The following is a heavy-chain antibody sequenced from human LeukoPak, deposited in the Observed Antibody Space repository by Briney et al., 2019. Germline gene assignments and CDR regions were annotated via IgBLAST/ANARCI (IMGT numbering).Heavy chain of an antibody. CDR3: ATGDSSGWYQSPFDY. D-gene: IGHD6-19*01. CDR2: IYHSGST. J-gene: IGHJ4*02. Sequence: SETLSLTCTVSGGSISSSNWWSWVRQPPGKGLEWIGEIYHSGSTNYNPSLKSRVTISVDTSKNQFSLKLSSVTAADTAVYYCATGDSSGWYQSPFDYWGQGTLVTVSS. CDR1: GGSISSSNW. V-gene: IGHV4-4*02.